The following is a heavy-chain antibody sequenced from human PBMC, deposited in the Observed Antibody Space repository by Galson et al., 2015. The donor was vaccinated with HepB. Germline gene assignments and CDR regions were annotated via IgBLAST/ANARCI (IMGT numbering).Heavy chain of an antibody. CDR1: GFTFSSFA. D-gene: IGHD5-12*01. J-gene: IGHJ2*01. Sequence: SLRLSCAASGFTFSSFAMSWVRQAPGKGLEWVSTMSGSGGGTYYADSVKGRFTISRDHSENTLYLQMNSLRAEDTAVYYCAKDQAWITNWYFDLWGRGALVTVSS. V-gene: IGHV3-23*01. CDR2: MSGSGGGT. CDR3: AKDQAWITNWYFDL.